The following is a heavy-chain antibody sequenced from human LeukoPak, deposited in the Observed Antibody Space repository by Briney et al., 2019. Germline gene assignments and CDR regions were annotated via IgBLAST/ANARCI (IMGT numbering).Heavy chain of an antibody. D-gene: IGHD3-10*02. V-gene: IGHV3-48*03. J-gene: IGHJ6*04. Sequence: GGSLTLSCAASRFTFSIYEMNWVRQAPGKGLEWDSYISSRGSNIYYADSVKARFTITRDNAKSTLYLQMNSLRAGDTAVYYCAELGITMIGGVWGKGTTVTISS. CDR3: AELGITMIGGV. CDR2: ISSRGSNI. CDR1: RFTFSIYE.